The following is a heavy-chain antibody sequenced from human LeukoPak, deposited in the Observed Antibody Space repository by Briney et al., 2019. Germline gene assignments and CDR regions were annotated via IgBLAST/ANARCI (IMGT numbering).Heavy chain of an antibody. CDR3: AKDRITGTPYYFDY. D-gene: IGHD1-20*01. CDR2: ISSSGGAT. J-gene: IGHJ4*02. Sequence: GGSLRLSCAASGFTFSSYSMSWARQAPGKGLEWVSVISSSGGATYYADSVKGRFTISRDNSKNTLYLQMDSLRAEDTAVYYCAKDRITGTPYYFDYWGQGTLVTVSS. CDR1: GFTFSSYS. V-gene: IGHV3-23*01.